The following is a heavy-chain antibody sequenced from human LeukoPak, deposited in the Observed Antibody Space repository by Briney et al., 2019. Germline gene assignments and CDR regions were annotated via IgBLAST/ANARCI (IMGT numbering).Heavy chain of an antibody. V-gene: IGHV4-59*01. Sequence: SETLSLTCIVSGGSISNYYWNWIRQPPRKGLEWIGYVNYSGNTNYNPSLKSRVTISVDTSKTQFSLKLSSVTAADTAVYYCARMIASAGTEYFDLWGHGALVTVSS. CDR2: VNYSGNT. J-gene: IGHJ2*01. CDR1: GGSISNYY. D-gene: IGHD6-13*01. CDR3: ARMIASAGTEYFDL.